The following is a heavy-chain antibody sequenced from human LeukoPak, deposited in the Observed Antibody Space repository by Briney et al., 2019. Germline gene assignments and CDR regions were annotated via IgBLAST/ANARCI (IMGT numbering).Heavy chain of an antibody. D-gene: IGHD3-3*01. V-gene: IGHV4-59*08. CDR3: ARAYDFWSGSNFGY. CDR1: GGSISSYY. Sequence: PSETLSLTCTVSGGSISSYYWSWIRQPPGKGLEWIGYIYYSGSTYYNPSLKSRVTISVDTSKNQFSLKLSSVTAADTAVYYCARAYDFWSGSNFGYWGQGTLVTVSS. CDR2: IYYSGST. J-gene: IGHJ4*02.